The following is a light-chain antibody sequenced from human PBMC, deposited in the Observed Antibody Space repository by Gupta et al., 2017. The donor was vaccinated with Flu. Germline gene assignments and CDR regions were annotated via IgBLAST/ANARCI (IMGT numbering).Light chain of an antibody. V-gene: IGKV3-11*01. CDR2: DAS. CDR3: QQRTDLFT. J-gene: IGKJ4*01. CDR1: QSVNYY. Sequence: IVLTQSPATLSLSPGDRATLSCRASQSVNYYLAWYQQRPGQAPRLLIYDASKRATGVPVRFSGSGSGTDFTLTSRSRQPEDFAVYYWQQRTDLFTFGGGTKLEIK.